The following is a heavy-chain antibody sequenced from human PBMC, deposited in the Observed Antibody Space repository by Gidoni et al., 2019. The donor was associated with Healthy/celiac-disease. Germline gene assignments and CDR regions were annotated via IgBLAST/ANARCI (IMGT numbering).Heavy chain of an antibody. CDR2: IYYSGST. Sequence: QVQLQESGPGLVQPSQTLSLTCTVSVGSISSGVYYWRWIRQPPGKGLEWIGYIYYSGSTYYNPSLKSRVTISVDTSKNQFSLKLSSVTAADTAVYYCARGGYVGYCSSTSCYTEFDYWGQGTLVTVSS. D-gene: IGHD2-2*02. J-gene: IGHJ4*02. V-gene: IGHV4-30-4*01. CDR1: VGSISSGVYY. CDR3: ARGGYVGYCSSTSCYTEFDY.